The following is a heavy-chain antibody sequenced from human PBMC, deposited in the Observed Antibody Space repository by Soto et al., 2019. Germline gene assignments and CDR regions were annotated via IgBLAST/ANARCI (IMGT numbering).Heavy chain of an antibody. D-gene: IGHD4-17*01. J-gene: IGHJ3*01. V-gene: IGHV3-23*01. Sequence: EVRLLESGGDLVLPGGSLRLSCVTSGFTFTTYAMSWVRQAPGKGLEWVSGIRSDGVRTYYADSVKGRFTISRDNSKSTLSLQMNSLRVEDTAIYYCAKDPITDYVGGFEFGGQGTMVTVSS. CDR2: IRSDGVRT. CDR3: AKDPITDYVGGFEF. CDR1: GFTFTTYA.